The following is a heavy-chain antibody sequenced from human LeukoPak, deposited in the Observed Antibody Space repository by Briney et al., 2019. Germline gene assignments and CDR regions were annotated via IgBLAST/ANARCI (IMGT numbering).Heavy chain of an antibody. CDR3: ARDPAVTYGDYYFDY. CDR1: GGSISSYY. V-gene: IGHV4-59*12. J-gene: IGHJ4*02. CDR2: ISDSGST. D-gene: IGHD4-17*01. Sequence: PSETLSLTCTVSGGSISSYYWSWIRQPPGKGLEWIGYISDSGSTYYNPSLKSRVTISVDTSKNQFSLKLSSVTAADTAVYYCARDPAVTYGDYYFDYWGQGTLVTVSS.